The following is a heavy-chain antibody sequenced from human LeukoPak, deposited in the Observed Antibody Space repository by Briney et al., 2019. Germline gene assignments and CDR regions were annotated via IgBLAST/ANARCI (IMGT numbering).Heavy chain of an antibody. CDR1: GYTFTGYY. CDR3: ARDVPAAAIPLDY. J-gene: IGHJ4*02. CDR2: INPNSGGT. V-gene: IGHV1-2*02. D-gene: IGHD2-2*01. Sequence: GASVKVSCKASGYTFTGYYMHWVRQAPGQGLEWMGWINPNSGGTNYAQKFQGRVTMTRDTSISTAYMELSRLRSDDTAVYYCARDVPAAAIPLDYWGQGTLVTVSS.